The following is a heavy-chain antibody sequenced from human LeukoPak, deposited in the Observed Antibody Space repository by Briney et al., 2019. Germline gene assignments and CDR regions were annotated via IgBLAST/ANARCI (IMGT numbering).Heavy chain of an antibody. D-gene: IGHD3-22*01. V-gene: IGHV4-39*07. CDR2: IYHSGST. Sequence: SETLSLTCSVSGDSISSSSSYWGWIRQPPGKGLEWIGSIYHSGSTYYNPSLKSRVTISVDTSKNQFSLKLSSVTAADTAVYYCARDTYYYDSINRFDYWGQGTLVTVSS. J-gene: IGHJ4*02. CDR1: GDSISSSSSY. CDR3: ARDTYYYDSINRFDY.